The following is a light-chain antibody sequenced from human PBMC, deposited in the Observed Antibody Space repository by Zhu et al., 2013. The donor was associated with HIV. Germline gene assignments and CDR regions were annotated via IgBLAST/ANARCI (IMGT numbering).Light chain of an antibody. CDR1: QSVGSK. J-gene: IGKJ4*01. V-gene: IGKV3D-15*01. Sequence: EIVMTQSPGTLSVSPGERATLSCRASQSVGSKLAWYQQRPGQAPRLLMYGASTRGTGIPDRFSGSGSGTDFSLSISRLEPEDFAVYYCQQRASWPLTFGGGTEGGD. CDR2: GAS. CDR3: QQRASWPLT.